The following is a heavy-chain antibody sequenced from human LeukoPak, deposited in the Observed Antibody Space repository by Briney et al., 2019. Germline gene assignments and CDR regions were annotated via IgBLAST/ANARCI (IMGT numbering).Heavy chain of an antibody. CDR1: GGSISSGGYY. D-gene: IGHD2-2*01. J-gene: IGHJ4*02. CDR2: IYYSGST. CDR3: ARGRRGYCSSTSCYLFDY. V-gene: IGHV4-31*03. Sequence: PSETLSLTCTVSGGSISSGGYYWSWIRQHPGKGLEWIGYIYYSGSTYYNPSLKSRVTISVDTSKNQFSLKLSSVTAADTAVYYCARGRRGYCSSTSCYLFDYWGQGTLVTVSS.